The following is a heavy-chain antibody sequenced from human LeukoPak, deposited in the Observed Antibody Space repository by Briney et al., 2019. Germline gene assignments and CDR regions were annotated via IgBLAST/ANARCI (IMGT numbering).Heavy chain of an antibody. V-gene: IGHV3-74*01. Sequence: QSGGSLRLSCAASGFIFRSNWMHWVRQAPGKGLVWVSRINEDGSTTNHAVSVKGRFTISRDNVKNTLYMEMNSLRAEDTAVYYCARNLGGRSGHWGQGTLVTVSS. CDR2: INEDGSTT. CDR1: GFIFRSNW. D-gene: IGHD1-26*01. CDR3: ARNLGGRSGH. J-gene: IGHJ4*02.